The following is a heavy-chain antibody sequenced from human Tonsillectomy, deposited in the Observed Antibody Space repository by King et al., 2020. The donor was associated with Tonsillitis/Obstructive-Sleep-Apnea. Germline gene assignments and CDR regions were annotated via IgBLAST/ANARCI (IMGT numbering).Heavy chain of an antibody. CDR3: ACGEAFGSFDS. V-gene: IGHV4-59*01. J-gene: IGHJ4*02. CDR2: IYYSGST. D-gene: IGHD3-10*01. Sequence: PLHESGPGLVKPSETLSLTCTVSGGSITNYHWSWIRQPPGKGLEWIGYIYYSGSTNYNPSLKSRVTISVDTSKNQFSLKLTSVTAADTAVYYCACGEAFGSFDSWGQGTLVTVSS. CDR1: GGSITNYH.